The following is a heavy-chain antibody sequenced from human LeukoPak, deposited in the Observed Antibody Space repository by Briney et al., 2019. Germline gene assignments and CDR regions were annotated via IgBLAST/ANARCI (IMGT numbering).Heavy chain of an antibody. CDR2: INPNSGGT. CDR1: GYTFTGYY. D-gene: IGHD4-17*01. V-gene: IGHV1-2*02. CDR3: ARDSTGAFDI. J-gene: IGHJ3*02. Sequence: ASVKVSCTASGYTFTGYYMHWVRQAPGQGLEWMGWINPNSGGTNYAQKFQGRVTMTRDTSISTAYMELSSLRSEDTAVYYCARDSTGAFDIWGQGTMVTVSS.